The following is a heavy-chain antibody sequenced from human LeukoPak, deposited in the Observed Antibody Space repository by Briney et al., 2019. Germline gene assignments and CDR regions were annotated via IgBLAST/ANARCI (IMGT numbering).Heavy chain of an antibody. CDR3: ARQGVNPYYDFWSGLTADAFDI. CDR2: IYPGDSDT. V-gene: IGHV5-51*01. Sequence: GESLKISCKGSGYSFTSYWIGWVRQMPGKGLEWMGIIYPGDSDTRYSPSFQGQVTISADKSISTAYLQWSSLKASDTAMYYCARQGVNPYYDFWSGLTADAFDIWGQGTMVTVSS. D-gene: IGHD3-3*01. J-gene: IGHJ3*02. CDR1: GYSFTSYW.